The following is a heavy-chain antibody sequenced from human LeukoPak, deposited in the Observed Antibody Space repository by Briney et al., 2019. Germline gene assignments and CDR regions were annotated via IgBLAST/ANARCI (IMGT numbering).Heavy chain of an antibody. D-gene: IGHD3-3*01. CDR3: ARHAYYDFVTGLFDP. Sequence: SETLSLTCTVSGGSISSSNYYWGWIRQPPGKGLECIGSIYYSWNTYYNSSLKSRVTISVDTSKNHFSLKLSSVTAADTAVYYCARHAYYDFVTGLFDPWGQGTLVTVSS. J-gene: IGHJ5*02. CDR1: GGSISSSNYY. V-gene: IGHV4-39*01. CDR2: IYYSWNT.